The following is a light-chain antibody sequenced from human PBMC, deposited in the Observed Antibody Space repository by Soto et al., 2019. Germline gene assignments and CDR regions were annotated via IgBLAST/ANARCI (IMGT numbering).Light chain of an antibody. J-gene: IGKJ1*01. CDR3: QQTNSFPLT. CDR2: AAT. V-gene: IGKV1-12*01. CDR1: QDVSSW. Sequence: DIQMTQSPSSVSASVGDRVTMTCRASQDVSSWLAWYQQKPGKAPKLLIHAATTLQRGVPSRFSGRGSGTDFTLTISSLQPEDFGTYYCQQTNSFPLTFGQGTKVDI.